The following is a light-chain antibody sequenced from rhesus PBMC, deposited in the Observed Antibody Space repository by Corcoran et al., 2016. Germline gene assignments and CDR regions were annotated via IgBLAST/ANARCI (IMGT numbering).Light chain of an antibody. J-gene: IGKJ4*01. CDR2: YAN. Sequence: DIQMSQSPSSLSASVGDRVTITCRASQGISTDLHWYQQNPGKAPKLLIYYANSFASGVPSRFSGSGSGNKFTLTISSLQLDDFATYYLHQGNSNPLTFGAGTKVELK. V-gene: IGKV1-32*02. CDR3: HQGNSNPLT. CDR1: QGISTD.